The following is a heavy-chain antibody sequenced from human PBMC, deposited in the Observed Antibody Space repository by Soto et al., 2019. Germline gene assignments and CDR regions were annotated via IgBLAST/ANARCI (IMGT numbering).Heavy chain of an antibody. Sequence: GGSLRFSCAASGFTFSSYWMHWVRQAPGKGLVWVSRINSDGSSTSYADSVKGRFTISRDNAKNTLYLQMNSLRAEDTAVYYCARDRYSGSYGWFDPWGQGTLVTVSS. CDR2: INSDGSST. CDR3: ARDRYSGSYGWFDP. CDR1: GFTFSSYW. V-gene: IGHV3-74*01. D-gene: IGHD1-26*01. J-gene: IGHJ5*02.